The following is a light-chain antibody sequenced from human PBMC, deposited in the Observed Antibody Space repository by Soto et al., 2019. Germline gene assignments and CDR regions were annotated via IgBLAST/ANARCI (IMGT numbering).Light chain of an antibody. J-gene: IGKJ3*01. CDR1: QSVSSN. CDR2: GAS. Sequence: EIVMTQSPATLSVSPGERATLSCRASQSVSSNLAWYQQKPGQAPRLLIYGASTRATGIPARFSGSGSGTEFTLTISSLQSEDFALYYCQQYNNWPPLFTFGPGTKVDIK. CDR3: QQYNNWPPLFT. V-gene: IGKV3-15*01.